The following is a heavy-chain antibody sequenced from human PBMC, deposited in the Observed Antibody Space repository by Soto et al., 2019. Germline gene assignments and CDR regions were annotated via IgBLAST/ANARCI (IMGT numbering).Heavy chain of an antibody. J-gene: IGHJ4*02. CDR2: IIPILDIA. Sequence: SVQVSCKTSGGTFNTYPIIWVRQAPGQGLEWMGTIIPILDIANYAQKFQGRVTITADKSTSTAYMELSSLESEDTAVYYCERDRDWAFDYWGQGTLVTVSS. CDR3: ERDRDWAFDY. V-gene: IGHV1-69*04. CDR1: GGTFNTYP. D-gene: IGHD2-21*01.